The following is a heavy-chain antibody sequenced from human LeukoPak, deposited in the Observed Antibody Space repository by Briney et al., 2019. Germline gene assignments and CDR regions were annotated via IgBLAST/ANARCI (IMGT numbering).Heavy chain of an antibody. Sequence: GGSLRLSCAASGFTFSTYTMIWVRQAPGKGLEWVSCISGSSGTKYYADSVKGRFTISRDNAKNSLFLQMNSLRADDTAVYYCARGPRTLFDFWGQGTLVTVSS. V-gene: IGHV3-48*01. J-gene: IGHJ4*02. CDR3: ARGPRTLFDF. CDR2: ISGSSGTK. CDR1: GFTFSTYT. D-gene: IGHD1-14*01.